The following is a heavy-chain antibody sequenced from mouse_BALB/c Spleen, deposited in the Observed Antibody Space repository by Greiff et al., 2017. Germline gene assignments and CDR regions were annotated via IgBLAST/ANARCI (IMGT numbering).Heavy chain of an antibody. J-gene: IGHJ2*01. D-gene: IGHD2-3*01. CDR1: GYTFTSYY. V-gene: IGHV1S56*01. CDR2: IYTGNVNT. Sequence: QVQLLQSGPELVKPGASVRISCTASGYTFTSYYIPWVKQRPGQGLEWIGWIYTGNVNTKYTENFKGKATLTADKSSSTTYMQLSSLTSEDSAVEYSARDCYAIQYLDYWGQGTTLTVSS. CDR3: ARDCYAIQYLDY.